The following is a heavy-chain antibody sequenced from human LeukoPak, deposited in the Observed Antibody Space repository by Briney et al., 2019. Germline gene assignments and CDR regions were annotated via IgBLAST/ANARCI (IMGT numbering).Heavy chain of an antibody. J-gene: IGHJ6*02. Sequence: GGSLRLSCAASGFSFSVYYMRWIRQAPGKGLEWVSYISRSGTYTHYADSVKGRFTISRDNSKNTLYLQMNSLRAEDTAVYYCARGGSRPLYYYYYGMDVWGQGTTVTVSS. CDR3: ARGGSRPLYYYYYGMDV. D-gene: IGHD1-26*01. V-gene: IGHV3-11*05. CDR1: GFSFSVYY. CDR2: ISRSGTYT.